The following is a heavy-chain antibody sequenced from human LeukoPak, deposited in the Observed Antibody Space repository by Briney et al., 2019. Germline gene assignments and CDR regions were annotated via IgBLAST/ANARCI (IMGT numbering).Heavy chain of an antibody. D-gene: IGHD3-22*01. J-gene: IGHJ4*02. V-gene: IGHV4-34*01. CDR1: GGSFSGYY. Sequence: PSETLSLTCAVYGGSFSGYYWSWIRQPPGKGLEWIGEINHSGSTNYNPSLKSRVTISVDTSKNQFSLKLSSVTAADTAVYYCARVAYDSSGYYYTIDYWGQGTLVTVSS. CDR3: ARVAYDSSGYYYTIDY. CDR2: INHSGST.